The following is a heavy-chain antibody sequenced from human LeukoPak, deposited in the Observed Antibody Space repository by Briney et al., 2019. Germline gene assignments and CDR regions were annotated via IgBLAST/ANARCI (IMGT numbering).Heavy chain of an antibody. J-gene: IGHJ4*02. CDR3: ARADLGYCSGGSCWPFDY. D-gene: IGHD2-15*01. CDR2: IIPIFGTA. V-gene: IGHV1-69*05. CDR1: RGTFSSYA. Sequence: SVKVSCKASRGTFSSYAISWVRQAPGQGLEWMGGIIPIFGTANYAQKFQGRVTITTDESTSTAYMELSSLRSEDTAVYYCARADLGYCSGGSCWPFDYWGQGTLVTVSS.